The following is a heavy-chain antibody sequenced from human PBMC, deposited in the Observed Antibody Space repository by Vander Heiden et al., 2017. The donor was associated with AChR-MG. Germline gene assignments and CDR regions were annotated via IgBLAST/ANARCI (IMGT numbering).Heavy chain of an antibody. J-gene: IGHJ4*02. V-gene: IGHV3-9*01. D-gene: IGHD6-19*01. CDR1: GFTFDDYD. Sequence: EVQLVESGGGLVQPGRSLRLSCAASGFTFDDYDMHWVRQAPGKGLEWVSGISWNSGSIGYADSVKGRFTISRDNAKNSLYLQMNSLRAEDTALYYCATVAGTWGQGTLVTVSS. CDR3: ATVAGT. CDR2: ISWNSGSI.